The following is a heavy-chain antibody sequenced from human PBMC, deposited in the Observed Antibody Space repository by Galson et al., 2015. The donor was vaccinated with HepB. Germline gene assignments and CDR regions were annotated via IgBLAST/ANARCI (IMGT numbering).Heavy chain of an antibody. V-gene: IGHV1-69*13. J-gene: IGHJ6*02. CDR1: GGTFSSYA. CDR3: AKSLPSMILEWFNQNYYYGMDV. D-gene: IGHD3-3*01. Sequence: SVKVSCKASGGTFSSYAISWVRQAPGQGLEWMGGIIPIFGTANYAQKFQGRVTITADESTSTAYMELSSLRSEDTAVYYCAKSLPSMILEWFNQNYYYGMDVWGQGTTVTVSS. CDR2: IIPIFGTA.